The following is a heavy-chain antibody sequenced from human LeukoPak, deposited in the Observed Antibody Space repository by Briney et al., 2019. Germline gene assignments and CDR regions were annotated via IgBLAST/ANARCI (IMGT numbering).Heavy chain of an antibody. Sequence: QPGGSLRLSCAASAFTFSSYGMHWVRQAPGKGLEWVAVIWYDGSNKYYADSVKGRFTISRDNSKNTLYLQMNSLRAEDTAVYYCAGDGGLYCSGGSCYLYYYYYGMDVWGKGTTVTVSS. CDR2: IWYDGSNK. J-gene: IGHJ6*04. CDR1: AFTFSSYG. V-gene: IGHV3-33*01. D-gene: IGHD2-15*01. CDR3: AGDGGLYCSGGSCYLYYYYYGMDV.